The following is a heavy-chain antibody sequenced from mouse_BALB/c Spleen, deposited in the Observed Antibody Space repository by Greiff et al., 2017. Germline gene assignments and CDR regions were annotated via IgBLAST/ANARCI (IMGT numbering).Heavy chain of an antibody. D-gene: IGHD1-3*01. J-gene: IGHJ2*01. V-gene: IGHV14-4*02. Sequence: VQLQQSGAELVRSGASVKLSCTASGFNIKDYYMHWVKQRPEQGLEWIGWIDPENGDTEYAPKFQGKATMTADTSSNTAYLQLSSLTSEDTAVYYGTKEYYFDYWGQGTTLTVSS. CDR1: GFNIKDYY. CDR2: IDPENGDT. CDR3: TKEYYFDY.